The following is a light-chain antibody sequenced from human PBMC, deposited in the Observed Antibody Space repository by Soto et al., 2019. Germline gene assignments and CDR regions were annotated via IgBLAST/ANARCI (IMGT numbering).Light chain of an antibody. J-gene: IGKJ1*01. CDR2: DAS. CDR3: LQRSNWPRT. V-gene: IGKV3-11*01. Sequence: EIVLTQSPATLSLSPGERAALSCRASQSITTSLAWYQQKPGQAPRLLIYDASNRATDIPARFSGSGSGTDFTLTISSLESEDFAVYYCLQRSNWPRTFGQGTKVEIK. CDR1: QSITTS.